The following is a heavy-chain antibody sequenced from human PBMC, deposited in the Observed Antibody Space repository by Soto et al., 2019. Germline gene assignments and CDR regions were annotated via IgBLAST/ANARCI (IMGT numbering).Heavy chain of an antibody. CDR2: IIVASGRT. V-gene: IGHV1-58*01. Sequence: SVKVSCKTSGFTFTNSAVQWVRQARGQRLEWIGWIIVASGRTNYAREVQQRVTISRDTSTTTAYMELSGLRSEDTAVYYCVAEMYSGGGCCSFDFWGQGTMVTVSS. J-gene: IGHJ3*01. CDR3: VAEMYSGGGCCSFDF. CDR1: GFTFTNSA. D-gene: IGHD2-21*02.